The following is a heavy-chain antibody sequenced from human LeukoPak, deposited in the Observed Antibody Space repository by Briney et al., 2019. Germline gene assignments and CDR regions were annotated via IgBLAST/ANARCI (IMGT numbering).Heavy chain of an antibody. CDR2: IYYSGST. J-gene: IGHJ3*02. V-gene: IGHV4-30-4*08. CDR1: GGSISSGDYY. D-gene: IGHD1-20*01. Sequence: KPSQTLSLTCTVSGGSISSGDYYWSWIRQPPGKGLEWIGYIYYSGSTYYNPSLKSRVTISVDTSKNQFSLKLSSVTAADTAVYYCARAGNWNDGDAFDICGQGTMVTVSS. CDR3: ARAGNWNDGDAFDI.